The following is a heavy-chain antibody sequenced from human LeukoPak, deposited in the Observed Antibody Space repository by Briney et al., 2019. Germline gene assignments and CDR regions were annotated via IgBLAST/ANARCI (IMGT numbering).Heavy chain of an antibody. V-gene: IGHV4-4*07. CDR1: VASISSFH. J-gene: IGHJ4*02. CDR3: ARKDGDY. CDR2: IYSSGST. Sequence: PSQTLSLTCTVSVASISSFHWTWIRQPAGKGLEWIGLIYSSGSTIYNPSLKSRVAMSVFMTKNQLSLKLSSVTAADTAMYYCARKDGDYWGQGTLVTVSS.